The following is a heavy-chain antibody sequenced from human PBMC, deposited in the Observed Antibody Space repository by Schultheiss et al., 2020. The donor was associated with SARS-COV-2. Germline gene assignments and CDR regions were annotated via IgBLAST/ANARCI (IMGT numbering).Heavy chain of an antibody. D-gene: IGHD3-3*01. CDR1: GDSSSSADYS. CDR2: IYHSGST. V-gene: IGHV4-30-2*05. Sequence: SETLSLTCGVSGDSSSSADYSWSWIRQPPGKGLEWIGYIYHSGSTYYNPSLKSRVTISVDTSKNQFSLKLSSVTAADTAVYYCARHTTYDFWSGYWAGWFDPWGQGTLVTVSS. J-gene: IGHJ5*02. CDR3: ARHTTYDFWSGYWAGWFDP.